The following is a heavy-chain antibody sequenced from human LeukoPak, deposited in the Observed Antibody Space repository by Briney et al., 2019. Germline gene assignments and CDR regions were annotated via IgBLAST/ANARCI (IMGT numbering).Heavy chain of an antibody. CDR1: GGTFTIYA. V-gene: IGHV1-69*05. D-gene: IGHD2-2*01. CDR3: ARGYCSSTSCSYYYYYYMDV. Sequence: SSVTVSFTASGGTFTIYAICWVRQAPGQGLGWMGGIIPIFGTANYSQKFQGRVTITTDESTSTAYLELSSLRSEDTAVYYCARGYCSSTSCSYYYYYYMDVWGKGTTVTVSS. CDR2: IIPIFGTA. J-gene: IGHJ6*03.